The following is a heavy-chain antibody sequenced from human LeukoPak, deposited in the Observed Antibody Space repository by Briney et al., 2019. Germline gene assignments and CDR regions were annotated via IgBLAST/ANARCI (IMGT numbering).Heavy chain of an antibody. D-gene: IGHD4-17*01. CDR3: ARTSVTYDY. CDR2: ISSNGGST. Sequence: PGGSLRLSCAASGFTFSSYAMHWVRQAPGKGLEYVSAISSNGGSTYYANSVKGRFTISRDNAKNSLYLQMNSLRAEDTAVYYCARTSVTYDYWGQGTLVTVSS. CDR1: GFTFSSYA. J-gene: IGHJ4*02. V-gene: IGHV3-64*01.